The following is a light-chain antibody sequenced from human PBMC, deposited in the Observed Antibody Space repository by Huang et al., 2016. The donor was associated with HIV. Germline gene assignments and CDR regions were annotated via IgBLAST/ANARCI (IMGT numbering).Light chain of an antibody. CDR3: QQYNNWPPYT. J-gene: IGKJ2*01. CDR2: GAS. CDR1: QRVSSN. Sequence: EIVMTQPPATLSVSPGKRATLYCSASQRVSSNFAWYQQKPGQAPSLLSYGASTRATDIPARLSCSVSGTEFTLTISSQQSEDFAVYYCQQYNNWPPYTFGQGTKLEIK. V-gene: IGKV3-15*01.